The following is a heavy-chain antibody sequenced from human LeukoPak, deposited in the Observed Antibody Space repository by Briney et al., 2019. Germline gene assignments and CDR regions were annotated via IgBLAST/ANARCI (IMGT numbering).Heavy chain of an antibody. CDR3: ARDDVELSSSGWWWKQFDY. CDR1: GFTFSSYW. CDR2: IKQDGSEK. J-gene: IGHJ4*02. Sequence: PGGSLRLSCAASGFTFSSYWMSWVRQAPGKGLEWVANIKQDGSEKYYVDSVKGRFTIYRDNAKNSLYLQMNSLRAEDTAVYYCARDDVELSSSGWWWKQFDYWGQGTLVTVSS. V-gene: IGHV3-7*01. D-gene: IGHD6-19*01.